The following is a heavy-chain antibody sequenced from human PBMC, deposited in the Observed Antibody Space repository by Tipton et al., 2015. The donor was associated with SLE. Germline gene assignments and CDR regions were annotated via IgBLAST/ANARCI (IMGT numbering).Heavy chain of an antibody. CDR1: GGSISSHY. CDR2: TYYSGSN. Sequence: TLSLTCTVSGGSISSHYWSWIRQPPGKGLEWIGYTYYSGSNNYNPSLKRRVTISVDTSKNQFSLKLSSVTAADTAVYYCARGKSHSSSWPYFDYWGQGTLVTVSS. D-gene: IGHD6-13*01. J-gene: IGHJ4*02. CDR3: ARGKSHSSSWPYFDY. V-gene: IGHV4-59*11.